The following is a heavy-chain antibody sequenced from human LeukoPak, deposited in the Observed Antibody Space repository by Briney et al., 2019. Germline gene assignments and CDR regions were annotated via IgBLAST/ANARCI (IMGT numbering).Heavy chain of an antibody. CDR2: IKQDGSEK. CDR3: ARGRGSKGAFDL. J-gene: IGHJ3*01. D-gene: IGHD3-10*01. Sequence: PGGSLRLSCAASGFSFSTYWMSWVRQAPGKGLEWVANIKQDGSEKVYVDSVKGRFTISRDSAKSSLFVQMDSLRAEDTAVYYCARGRGSKGAFDLWGQGTMVTVSP. CDR1: GFSFSTYW. V-gene: IGHV3-7*01.